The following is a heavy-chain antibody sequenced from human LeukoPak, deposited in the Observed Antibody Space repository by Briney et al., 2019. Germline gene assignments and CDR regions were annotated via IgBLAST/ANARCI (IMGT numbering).Heavy chain of an antibody. CDR1: GFTFSSYA. CDR2: ISGSGGST. V-gene: IGHV3-23*01. J-gene: IGHJ4*02. Sequence: PGGSLRLSCAASGFTFSSYAMSWVRQAPGKGLEWVSAISGSGGSTYYADSVKGRFTISRDNSKNTLYLQMNSLRAEDTAVYYCGRGAGGSYYLDYWGQGTLVTVSS. CDR3: GRGAGGSYYLDY. D-gene: IGHD1-26*01.